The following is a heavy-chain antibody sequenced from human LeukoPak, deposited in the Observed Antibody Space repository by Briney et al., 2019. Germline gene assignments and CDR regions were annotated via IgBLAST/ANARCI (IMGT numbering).Heavy chain of an antibody. D-gene: IGHD3-10*01. V-gene: IGHV3-7*01. Sequence: GGSLRLSCAASGFTFSSYWMSWVRQAPGKGLEWVANIKQDGSDKYYVDSVKGRFTISRDNAKNSLYLQMNSLRAEDTAVYYCASGRSYGSGPNYYYYYMDVWGKGTTVTISS. CDR3: ASGRSYGSGPNYYYYYMDV. CDR2: IKQDGSDK. CDR1: GFTFSSYW. J-gene: IGHJ6*03.